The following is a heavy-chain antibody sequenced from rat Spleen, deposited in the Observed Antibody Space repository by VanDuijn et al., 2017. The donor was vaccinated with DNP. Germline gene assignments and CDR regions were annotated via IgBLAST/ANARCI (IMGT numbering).Heavy chain of an antibody. V-gene: IGHV5-31*01. CDR1: GFTFNNYW. D-gene: IGHD1-10*01. CDR3: AREGIYNNYFDY. CDR2: ISYDGSST. Sequence: EVQLVESGGGLVQPGRSLKLSCITSGFTFNNYWMNWIRQTPGKGLEWVATISYDGSSTYYRDSVKGRFTISRDNAKSTLYLQMDSLRSEDTATYYCAREGIYNNYFDYWGQGVMVTVSS. J-gene: IGHJ2*01.